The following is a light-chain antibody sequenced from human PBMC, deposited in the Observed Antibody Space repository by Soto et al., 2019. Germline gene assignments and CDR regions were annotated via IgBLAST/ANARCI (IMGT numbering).Light chain of an antibody. CDR3: QHFDDSLT. CDR2: GAS. CDR1: QSVDSST. Sequence: EVVLTRSPGTLSLSPGERATLSCRASQSVDSSTLAWYQQKPGQAPRLLISGASKRATGTPDRFSGSGSGTDFTLTISRLEPEDFAVYYCQHFDDSLTFGGGTKVEIK. J-gene: IGKJ4*01. V-gene: IGKV3-20*01.